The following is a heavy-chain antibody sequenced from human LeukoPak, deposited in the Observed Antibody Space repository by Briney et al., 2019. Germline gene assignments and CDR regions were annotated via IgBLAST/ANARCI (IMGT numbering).Heavy chain of an antibody. CDR2: ISAYNGNT. Sequence: ASVKVSCKASGYTFSTYGISWVRQAPGQGLEWMGWISAYNGNTNYAQKLQGRVTMTTDTSTSTAYMELRSLRSDDTAVYYCAKNTSGRLNPGFYPYYMDVWGKGNTVTVSS. V-gene: IGHV1-18*01. D-gene: IGHD6-19*01. J-gene: IGHJ6*03. CDR1: GYTFSTYG. CDR3: AKNTSGRLNPGFYPYYMDV.